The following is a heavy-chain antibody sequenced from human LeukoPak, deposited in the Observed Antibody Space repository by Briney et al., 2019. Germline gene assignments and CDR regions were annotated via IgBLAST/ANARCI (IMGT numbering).Heavy chain of an antibody. CDR3: AKDGAQYSSGPECDP. Sequence: GGSLRLSCAASGLPFSGTAMSWVRQAPGKGLEWVSAISHDGMNAYYADSVKGRFTTSRDNSKKTVPLEMSSLTAADTGVYYCAKDGAQYSSGPECDPRGQGALVTVSP. D-gene: IGHD6-19*01. CDR2: ISHDGMNA. J-gene: IGHJ5*02. CDR1: GLPFSGTA. V-gene: IGHV3-23*01.